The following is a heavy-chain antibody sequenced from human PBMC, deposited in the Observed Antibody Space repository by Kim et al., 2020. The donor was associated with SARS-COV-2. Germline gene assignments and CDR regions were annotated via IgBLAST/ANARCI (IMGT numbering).Heavy chain of an antibody. CDR3: ARGPSRRGFTYYYGSGRWFDY. Sequence: GGSLRLSCAASGFTFSSYAMHWVRQAPGKGLEWVAVISYDGSHKYYADSVKGRFTISRDNSKNTLYLQMNSLRAEDTAVYYCARGPSRRGFTYYYGSGRWFDYWGQGTLVTVSS. V-gene: IGHV3-30-3*01. CDR1: GFTFSSYA. CDR2: ISYDGSHK. J-gene: IGHJ4*02. D-gene: IGHD3-10*01.